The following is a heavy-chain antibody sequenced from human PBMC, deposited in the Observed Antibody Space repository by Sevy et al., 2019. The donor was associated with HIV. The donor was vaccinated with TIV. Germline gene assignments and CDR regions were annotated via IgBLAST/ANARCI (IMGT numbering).Heavy chain of an antibody. CDR1: GFTFTSSA. CDR2: IVVGSGNT. CDR3: AADSYCGGDCYSGDFDY. Sequence: ASVKVSCKASGFTFTSSAVQWVRQARGQRLEWIGWIVVGSGNTNYAQKFQERVTITRDMSTSTAYMELSSPRSEDTAVYYCAADSYCGGDCYSGDFDYWGQGTLVTVSS. J-gene: IGHJ4*02. V-gene: IGHV1-58*01. D-gene: IGHD2-21*02.